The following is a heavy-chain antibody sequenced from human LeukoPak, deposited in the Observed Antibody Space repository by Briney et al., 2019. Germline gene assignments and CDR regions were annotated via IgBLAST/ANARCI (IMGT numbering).Heavy chain of an antibody. Sequence: PGGSLRLSCAASGFTFSSYAMSWVRQAPGKGLEWVSTISGSGGSTYYADSVKGRFTISRDNSKNTLYLQMNSLRAEDTAVCYCAKDDGDSIVSYYGMDVWGQGTTVTVSS. V-gene: IGHV3-23*01. D-gene: IGHD4-17*01. CDR2: ISGSGGST. CDR3: AKDDGDSIVSYYGMDV. CDR1: GFTFSSYA. J-gene: IGHJ6*02.